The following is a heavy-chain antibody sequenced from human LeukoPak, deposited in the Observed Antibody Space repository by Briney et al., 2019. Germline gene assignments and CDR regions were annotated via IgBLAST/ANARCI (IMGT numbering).Heavy chain of an antibody. V-gene: IGHV3-23*01. CDR3: AQQVGYCSSGSCYFTY. J-gene: IGHJ1*01. Sequence: GGSLRLSCAASGFTFSNYVMSWVRQAPGKGLEWVSAISNTGGSTYYADSVKGRFTISRDKSKNTLSLQMNSLRAEDTAVYYCAQQVGYCSSGSCYFTYWGQGTLVTVSS. CDR1: GFTFSNYV. CDR2: ISNTGGST. D-gene: IGHD2-15*01.